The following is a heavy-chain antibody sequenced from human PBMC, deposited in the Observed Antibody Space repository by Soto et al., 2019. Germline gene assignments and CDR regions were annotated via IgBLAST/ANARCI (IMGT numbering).Heavy chain of an antibody. V-gene: IGHV4-59*01. CDR2: IRYSGKT. CDR3: ARFQYTVVTPFDL. J-gene: IGHJ3*01. D-gene: IGHD2-21*02. CDR1: GGSLTNYF. Sequence: QVQLQESGPGLVEPSETLSLTCTVSGGSLTNYFWTWIRQSPGKGLEWIAYIRYSGKTDYNPSLKSRVTISLDTPKNQFSLKLTSVTPADTAMYYCARFQYTVVTPFDLWGQGTMVIVSS.